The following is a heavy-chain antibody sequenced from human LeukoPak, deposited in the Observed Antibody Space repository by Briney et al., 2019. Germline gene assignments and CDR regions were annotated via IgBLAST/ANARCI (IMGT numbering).Heavy chain of an antibody. D-gene: IGHD3-10*01. CDR1: GGSISSYY. CDR2: IYYSGSN. V-gene: IGHV4-59*01. J-gene: IGHJ3*02. CDR3: ARDTTMVRGVNAFDI. Sequence: PSETLSLTCTASGGSISSYYWSWIRQPPGKGLEWIGYIYYSGSNNYNPSLKSRVTISVDTSKNQFSLKLSSVTAADTAVYYCARDTTMVRGVNAFDIWGQGTMVTVSS.